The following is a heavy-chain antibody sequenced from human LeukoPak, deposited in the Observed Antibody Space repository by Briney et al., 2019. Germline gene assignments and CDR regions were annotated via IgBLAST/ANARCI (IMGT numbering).Heavy chain of an antibody. CDR1: RPTFRTDA. CDR2: ISSNGGST. D-gene: IGHD4-17*01. Sequence: GGSLRLSCAPSRPTFRTDAMRWVRQAPGKGLEYVSAISSNGGSTYYADSVKGRFTISRDNSQNTVYLQMSSPRAEDTAGDYCVKDGYGDYTYWYFDPWGRGTLVTVSS. V-gene: IGHV3-64D*09. CDR3: VKDGYGDYTYWYFDP. J-gene: IGHJ2*01.